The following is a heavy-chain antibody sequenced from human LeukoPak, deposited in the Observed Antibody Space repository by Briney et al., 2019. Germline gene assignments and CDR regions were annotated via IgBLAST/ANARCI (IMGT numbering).Heavy chain of an antibody. CDR2: INSEGSST. Sequence: PGGSLRLSCAASGFTFSSYWMHWVRQAPGKGLVWVSRINSEGSSTSYADSVKVRFTISRDNAKTTLYLQMNSLRAEDTAVYYCARADTEYYYDSSGYYYDYWGQGTLVTVSS. CDR1: GFTFSSYW. CDR3: ARADTEYYYDSSGYYYDY. D-gene: IGHD3-22*01. J-gene: IGHJ4*02. V-gene: IGHV3-74*01.